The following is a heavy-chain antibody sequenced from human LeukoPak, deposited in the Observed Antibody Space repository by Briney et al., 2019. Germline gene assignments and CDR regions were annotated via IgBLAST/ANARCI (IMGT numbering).Heavy chain of an antibody. CDR2: IYYTAST. V-gene: IGHV4-30-4*02. CDR1: GGSISSGDYY. J-gene: IGHJ4*02. Sequence: SETLSLTCTVSGGSISSGDYYWSWIRQPPGKGLEWIVYIYYTASTYYNPSLKSPVTISVDTSKNQFSLKLSSVTAADMAVYYCARAGTLGVGATYFDCWGQGTLVTVSS. D-gene: IGHD1-26*01. CDR3: ARAGTLGVGATYFDC.